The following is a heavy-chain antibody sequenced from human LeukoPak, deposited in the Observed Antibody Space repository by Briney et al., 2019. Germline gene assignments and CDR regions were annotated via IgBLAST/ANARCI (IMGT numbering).Heavy chain of an antibody. Sequence: GRSLRLSCAASGFTFSSYGMHWVRQAPGKGLEWVAVIWYDGSNKYYADSVKGRFTISRDNPKNTLYLQMNSLRAEDTAVYYCARIATPQRVYGMDVWGQGTTVTVSS. CDR2: IWYDGSNK. D-gene: IGHD6-13*01. V-gene: IGHV3-33*01. CDR3: ARIATPQRVYGMDV. J-gene: IGHJ6*02. CDR1: GFTFSSYG.